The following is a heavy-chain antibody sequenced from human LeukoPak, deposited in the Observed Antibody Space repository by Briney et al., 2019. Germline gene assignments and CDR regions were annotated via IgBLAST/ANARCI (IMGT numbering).Heavy chain of an antibody. CDR3: ARRPVGQQVVFDY. CDR1: GGSLSSSSYY. Sequence: SVTLSLPCTVSGGSLSSSSYYWGWIRQPPGKVLEWIGRIYYSGSTYYNPSLKSRVTISVDTSKNQFSLKLSSVTAAETAVYYCARRPVGQQVVFDYWGQGTLVTVSS. CDR2: IYYSGST. V-gene: IGHV4-39*01. J-gene: IGHJ4*02. D-gene: IGHD6-13*01.